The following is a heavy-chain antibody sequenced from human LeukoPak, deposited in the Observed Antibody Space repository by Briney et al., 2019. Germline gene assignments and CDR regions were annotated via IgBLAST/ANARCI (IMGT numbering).Heavy chain of an antibody. V-gene: IGHV4-61*02. CDR1: GGSISSGSYY. CDR3: ARGPDLPWGYYMDV. D-gene: IGHD3-16*01. J-gene: IGHJ6*03. Sequence: SETLSLTCTVSGGSISSGSYYWSWIRQPAGKGLEWIGRIYTSGSTNYSPSLKSRVTISVDTSKNQFSLKLSSVTAADTAVYYCARGPDLPWGYYMDVWGKGTTVTVSS. CDR2: IYTSGST.